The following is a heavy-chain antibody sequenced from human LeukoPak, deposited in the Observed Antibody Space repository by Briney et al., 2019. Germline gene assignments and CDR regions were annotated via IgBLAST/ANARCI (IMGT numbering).Heavy chain of an antibody. D-gene: IGHD4-17*01. J-gene: IGHJ6*02. CDR2: ISYHGSDK. CDR1: GVTFSSFA. CDR3: ARQDYGDYGRYYYGMDV. V-gene: IGHV3-30*04. Sequence: SGGSLRLSCAASGVTFSSFAMHWVRQAPGKGLEWVAVISYHGSDKFYADSVKGRFTITRDNSKNTLFLQMNSLGADDTAVYYCARQDYGDYGRYYYGMDVWGQGTTVTVSS.